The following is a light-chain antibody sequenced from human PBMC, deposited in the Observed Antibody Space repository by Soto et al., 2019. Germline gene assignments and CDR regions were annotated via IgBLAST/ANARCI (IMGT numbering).Light chain of an antibody. CDR3: AAWDDNLNGVV. CDR2: SNI. CDR1: SSNIRRNT. Sequence: QSVLTRPPSASGTPGQRVIMSCSGSSSNIRRNTVNWYQQLPGTAPKLLIYSNIQRPSGVPDRFSGSKSGTSASLAISGLQSEDEADYYCAAWDDNLNGVVFGGGTKLTVL. J-gene: IGLJ2*01. V-gene: IGLV1-44*01.